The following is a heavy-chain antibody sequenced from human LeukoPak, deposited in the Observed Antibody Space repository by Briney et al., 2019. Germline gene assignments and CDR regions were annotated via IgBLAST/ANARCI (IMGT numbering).Heavy chain of an antibody. CDR1: GGSISSYY. V-gene: IGHV4-59*01. Sequence: SETLSLTCTVSGGSISSYYWSWIRQPPGRGLEWIGYIYYSGSTNYNPSLKSRVTISVDTSKNQFSLKLRSVTAADTAVYYCARGGPFEEMAYDFDYWGQGTLVTVSS. J-gene: IGHJ4*02. CDR3: ARGGPFEEMAYDFDY. CDR2: IYYSGST. D-gene: IGHD5-24*01.